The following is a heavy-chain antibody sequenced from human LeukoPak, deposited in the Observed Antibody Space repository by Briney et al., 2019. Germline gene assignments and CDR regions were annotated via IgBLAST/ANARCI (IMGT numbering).Heavy chain of an antibody. CDR2: LSYDGKNK. CDR1: GFTLSSYG. CDR3: AKEGPRSDYGDYLDY. Sequence: ARSLRLSCAASGFTLSSYGIHWVRQAPGKGLEWVAVLSYDGKNKYYADSVKGRFTISRDNSKNTLYLQMNSLRAEDTAVYYCAKEGPRSDYGDYLDYWGQGTLVTVSS. V-gene: IGHV3-30*18. D-gene: IGHD4-17*01. J-gene: IGHJ4*02.